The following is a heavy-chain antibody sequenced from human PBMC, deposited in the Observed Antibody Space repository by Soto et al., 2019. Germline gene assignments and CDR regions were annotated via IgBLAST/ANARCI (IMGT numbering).Heavy chain of an antibody. CDR3: AKEFFHGDYSGIGVDY. D-gene: IGHD4-17*01. CDR1: GFTFSSYA. V-gene: IGHV3-23*01. J-gene: IGHJ4*02. Sequence: EVQLLESGGGLVQPGGSLRLSCAASGFTFSSYAMSWVRQAPGKGLEWVSAISGSGGSTYYADSVKGRFTISRDNSKNTLYLQMNSLRDEDTAVYYCAKEFFHGDYSGIGVDYWGQGTLVTVSS. CDR2: ISGSGGST.